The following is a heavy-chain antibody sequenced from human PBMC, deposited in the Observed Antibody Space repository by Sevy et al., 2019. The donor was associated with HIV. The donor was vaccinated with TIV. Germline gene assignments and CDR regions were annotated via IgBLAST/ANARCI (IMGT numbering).Heavy chain of an antibody. J-gene: IGHJ4*02. CDR1: GGSVSSGSYC. V-gene: IGHV4-61*01. CDR2: IYYSGST. D-gene: IGHD3-22*01. CDR3: ARVPIYYDSSGFDY. Sequence: SETLSLTCTVSGGSVSSGSYCWSWIRQPPGKGLEWIGYIYYSGSTNYNPSLKSRVTISVDTSKNQFSLKLSSVTAADTAVYYCARVPIYYDSSGFDYWGQGTLVTVSS.